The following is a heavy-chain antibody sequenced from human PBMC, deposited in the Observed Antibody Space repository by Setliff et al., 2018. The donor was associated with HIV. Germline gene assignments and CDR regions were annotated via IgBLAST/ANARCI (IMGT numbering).Heavy chain of an antibody. D-gene: IGHD1-1*01. V-gene: IGHV3-49*04. Sequence: PGGSLRLSCTASGFTFGDYAMSWVRQAPGKGLEWVGFIRSKAYGGTTEYAASVKGRFTISRDNSNNTLFLEVSSLRPEDKALYYCASARIPTGGTATSFDYWGQGTLVTVSS. J-gene: IGHJ4*02. CDR2: IRSKAYGGTT. CDR1: GFTFGDYA. CDR3: ASARIPTGGTATSFDY.